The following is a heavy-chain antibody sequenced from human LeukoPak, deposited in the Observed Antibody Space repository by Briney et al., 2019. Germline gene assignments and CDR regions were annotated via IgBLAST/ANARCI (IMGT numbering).Heavy chain of an antibody. V-gene: IGHV3-23*01. CDR3: AKPRAVGVNAFFDY. CDR2: VSGSGGST. CDR1: GFTFSSYA. J-gene: IGHJ4*02. Sequence: GGSLRLSCAASGFTFSSYAMRWVRQAPGEGLEWVSSVSGSGGSTYYADSVKGRFTVSRDYSKNTLYLQMNSLRAEDTAIYYCAKPRAVGVNAFFDYWGQGTLVTVSS.